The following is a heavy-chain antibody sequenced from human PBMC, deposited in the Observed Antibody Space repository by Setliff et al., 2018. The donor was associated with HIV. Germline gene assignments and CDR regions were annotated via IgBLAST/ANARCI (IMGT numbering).Heavy chain of an antibody. CDR2: IRGEAHGGET. V-gene: IGHV3-15*01. D-gene: IGHD3-3*01. CDR3: TRFSEWSEDY. CDR1: GFSFASAW. J-gene: IGHJ4*02. Sequence: GESLRLSCAASGFSFASAWMNWVRRAPGKGLEWVARIRGEAHGGETEYAAALRGRFTISRDDSRNTLYLQMNSLKTDDTAVYYCTRFSEWSEDYWGQGTLVTVSS.